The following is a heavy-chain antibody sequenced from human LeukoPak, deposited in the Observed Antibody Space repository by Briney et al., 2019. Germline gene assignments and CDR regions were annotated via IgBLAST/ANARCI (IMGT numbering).Heavy chain of an antibody. Sequence: GASVKVSCKASGYTFTGYHLHWVRQAPGQGLEWMGWINPNSGGTNYAQKFQGRVTMTRDTSISTAYMELSRLRSDDTAVYYCARDRYYYDGIDYPYSDAFDIWGQGTMV. CDR3: ARDRYYYDGIDYPYSDAFDI. V-gene: IGHV1-2*02. CDR1: GYTFTGYH. CDR2: INPNSGGT. J-gene: IGHJ3*02. D-gene: IGHD3-22*01.